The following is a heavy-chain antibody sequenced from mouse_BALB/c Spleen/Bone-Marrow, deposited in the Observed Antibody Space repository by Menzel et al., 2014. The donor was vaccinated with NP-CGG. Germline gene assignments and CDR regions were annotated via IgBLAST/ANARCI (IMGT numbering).Heavy chain of an antibody. CDR1: GFTFSDYY. CDR3: ASRLDSPGAY. CDR2: ISDGGSYT. Sequence: EVKLQESGGGLLKPGGSLKLSCAASGFTFSDYYMYWVRQTPEKRLEWVATISDGGSYTYYPDSVKGRFTISRDNAKNNLYLQMSSLKSEDTAMYCCASRLDSPGAYWGQGTLVTVSA. J-gene: IGHJ3*01. D-gene: IGHD3-2*01. V-gene: IGHV5-4*02.